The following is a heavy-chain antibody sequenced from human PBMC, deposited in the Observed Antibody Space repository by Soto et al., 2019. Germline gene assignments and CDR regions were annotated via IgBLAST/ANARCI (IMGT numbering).Heavy chain of an antibody. D-gene: IGHD6-6*01. V-gene: IGHV1-46*03. CDR3: GRDFRQARLGYYYMDV. CDR1: GYTFTSYY. Sequence: QVQLVQSGAEVKKPGASVKVYCKASGYTFTSYYMHWVRHAPGQGLEWMGIINPSGGSTSYAQKFQGRVTMTRDTSTSTVYMELSSLRSEDTAVYYCGRDFRQARLGYYYMDVWGKGTTVTVSS. J-gene: IGHJ6*03. CDR2: INPSGGST.